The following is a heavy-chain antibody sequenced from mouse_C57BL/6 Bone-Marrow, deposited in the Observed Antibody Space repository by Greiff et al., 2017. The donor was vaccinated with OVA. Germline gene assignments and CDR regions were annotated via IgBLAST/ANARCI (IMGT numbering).Heavy chain of an antibody. CDR2: INPNNGGT. Sequence: VQLQQSGPELVKPGASVKIPCKASGYTFTDYNMDWVKQSHGKSLEWIGDINPNNGGTIYNQKFKGKATLTVDKSSSTAYMELRSLTSEDTAVYYGARRFYYDGSSYWYFDVWGTGTTVTVSS. D-gene: IGHD1-1*01. CDR1: GYTFTDYN. V-gene: IGHV1-18*01. CDR3: ARRFYYDGSSYWYFDV. J-gene: IGHJ1*03.